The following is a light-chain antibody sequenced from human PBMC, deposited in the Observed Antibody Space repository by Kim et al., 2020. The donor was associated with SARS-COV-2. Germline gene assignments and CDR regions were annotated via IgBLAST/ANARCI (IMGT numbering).Light chain of an antibody. V-gene: IGKV3-20*01. J-gene: IGKJ2*01. Sequence: PGEGATLSCRASQSGSSSFLAWYQQKPGQAPRLLIYGASRRATAIPDRFSGSGSGTDFTLTISRLEPDDFAVYYCQQYGGSPPFTFGQGTKLEI. CDR3: QQYGGSPPFT. CDR1: QSGSSSF. CDR2: GAS.